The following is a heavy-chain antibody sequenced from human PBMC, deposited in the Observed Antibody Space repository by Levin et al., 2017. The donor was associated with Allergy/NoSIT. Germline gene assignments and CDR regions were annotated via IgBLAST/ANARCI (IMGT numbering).Heavy chain of an antibody. CDR2: IKSITDGGTT. D-gene: IGHD4-17*01. Sequence: GGSLRLSCTASKFIFNNAWMSWVRQAPGKGLEWVGRIKSITDGGTTDYAAPVKGRFTISQDDSKNKLYLQMKSLKTEDTAVYYCAVDYGDFFDYWGQGTLVTVSS. CDR1: KFIFNNAW. J-gene: IGHJ4*02. V-gene: IGHV3-15*01. CDR3: AVDYGDFFDY.